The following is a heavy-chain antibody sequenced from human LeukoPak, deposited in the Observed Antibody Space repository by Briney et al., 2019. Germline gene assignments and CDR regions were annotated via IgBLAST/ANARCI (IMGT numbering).Heavy chain of an antibody. CDR3: TRAFMIVVSEY. CDR1: GFIYSSYT. Sequence: GGSLRLSCAASGFIYSSYTMNWVRQAPGKGLEWVSYISSSGSTIYYADSVKGRFTISRDNAKNSLYLQMNSLRGEDTAVYYCTRAFMIVVSEYWGQGTLVTVSS. D-gene: IGHD3-22*01. V-gene: IGHV3-48*01. CDR2: ISSSGSTI. J-gene: IGHJ4*02.